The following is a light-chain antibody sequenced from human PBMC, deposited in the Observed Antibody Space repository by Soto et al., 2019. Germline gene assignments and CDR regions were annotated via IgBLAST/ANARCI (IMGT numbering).Light chain of an antibody. CDR1: SSDVGSYNL. CDR3: CSYAGSYV. Sequence: QSALTQPASVSGSPGQSITISCTGTSSDVGSYNLVSWYQQHPGKAPKLMIYEVSNRPSGVSNRFSGSKSGNTASLTISGLQAEDEADYYCCSYAGSYVFGTGTQLTVL. J-gene: IGLJ1*01. CDR2: EVS. V-gene: IGLV2-23*02.